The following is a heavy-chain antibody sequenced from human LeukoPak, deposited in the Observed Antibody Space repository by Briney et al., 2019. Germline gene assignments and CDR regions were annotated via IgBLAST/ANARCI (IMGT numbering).Heavy chain of an antibody. V-gene: IGHV4-39*01. D-gene: IGHD3-3*01. CDR2: IYYGGYT. Sequence: SETLSLTCTVSGGSISSNNYYWGWIRQPPGKGLEWIGSIYYGGYTYYNPSLKSRVTISVDTSKNQFSLKLSSVTAADTAIYYCQSRFLEWLLGYWGQGTLVTVSS. CDR3: QSRFLEWLLGY. CDR1: GGSISSNNYY. J-gene: IGHJ4*02.